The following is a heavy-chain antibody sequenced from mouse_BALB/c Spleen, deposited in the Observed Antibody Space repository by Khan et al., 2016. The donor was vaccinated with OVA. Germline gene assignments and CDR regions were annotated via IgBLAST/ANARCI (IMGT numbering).Heavy chain of an antibody. CDR1: GYTFTSYW. V-gene: IGHV1-7*01. CDR2: INPSTGST. D-gene: IGHD1-1*01. CDR3: ARSYYGSYAMDY. Sequence: QVQLQQSGAELAKPGASVKMSCKASGYTFTSYWMHWVKQRPGQGLEWIGYINPSTGSTEYNQKFKDKATLTADKSSSTAYMQLSILTSEDSAVYYCARSYYGSYAMDYWGQGTSVTVSS. J-gene: IGHJ4*01.